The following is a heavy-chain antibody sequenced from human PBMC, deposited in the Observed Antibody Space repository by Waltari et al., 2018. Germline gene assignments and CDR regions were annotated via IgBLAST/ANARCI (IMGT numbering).Heavy chain of an antibody. CDR2: LDPDDDET. CDR3: ATDNFQVPAAWVY. J-gene: IGHJ4*02. Sequence: EVQLVQSGAEVKKPGATVKISCKASGYTFTDYYIQWVQQAPGKGLEWMGRLDPDDDETIDAEKFQGRVTIAADTSTDTVYMELSSLRSDDSAVYYCATDNFQVPAAWVYWGQGTPVTVSS. CDR1: GYTFTDYY. D-gene: IGHD6-25*01. V-gene: IGHV1-69-2*01.